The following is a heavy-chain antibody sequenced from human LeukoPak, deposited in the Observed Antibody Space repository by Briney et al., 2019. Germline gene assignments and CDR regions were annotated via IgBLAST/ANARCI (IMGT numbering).Heavy chain of an antibody. CDR2: IYYSGST. CDR1: GGSISSYY. CDR3: ARNLAAPALTFDY. D-gene: IGHD2-15*01. Sequence: PSETLSLTCTVSGGSISSYYWSWIRQPPGKGLEWIGYIYYSGSTNYNPSLKSRVTIPVDTSKNQFSLKLSSVTAADTAVYYCARNLAAPALTFDYWGQGTLVTVSS. V-gene: IGHV4-59*01. J-gene: IGHJ4*02.